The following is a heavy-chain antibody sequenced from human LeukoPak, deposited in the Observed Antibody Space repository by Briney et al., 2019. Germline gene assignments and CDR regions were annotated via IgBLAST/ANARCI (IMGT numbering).Heavy chain of an antibody. CDR3: ATGTAAVGALDS. D-gene: IGHD1-26*01. CDR1: GFAVSSKY. Sequence: GRSLRLSCAASGFAVSSKYINWVRQAPGKGLEWVSITYAGGPTYYADSVKGRFTVSRDKTKNTADLQMSSLRAEDTAVYHCATGTAAVGALDSWGQGTLVTVSS. CDR2: TYAGGPT. J-gene: IGHJ4*02. V-gene: IGHV3-53*01.